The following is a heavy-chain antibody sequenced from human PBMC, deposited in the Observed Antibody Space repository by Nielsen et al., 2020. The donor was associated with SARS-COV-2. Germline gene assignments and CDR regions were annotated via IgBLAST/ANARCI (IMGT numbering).Heavy chain of an antibody. D-gene: IGHD6-19*01. J-gene: IGHJ4*02. Sequence: ASVKVSCKASGYTFTSYAMNWVRQAPGQGLEWMGWINTNTGNPTYAQGFTGRFVFSLDTSVSTAYLQISSLKAEDTAVYYCARARSILYSSGWYSLPHWGQGTLVTVSS. V-gene: IGHV7-4-1*02. CDR2: INTNTGNP. CDR3: ARARSILYSSGWYSLPH. CDR1: GYTFTSYA.